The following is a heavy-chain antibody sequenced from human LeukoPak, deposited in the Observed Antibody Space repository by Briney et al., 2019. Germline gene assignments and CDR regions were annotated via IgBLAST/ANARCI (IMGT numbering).Heavy chain of an antibody. J-gene: IGHJ6*02. Sequence: PGRSLRLSCAASGFTFSSYAMHWVRQAPGKGLEWVAVISYDGSNKYYEDSVEGRFTISRDNSKNTLYLQMNSLRAEDTAVYYCARYDARYGMDVWGQGTTVTVSS. V-gene: IGHV3-30-3*01. D-gene: IGHD1-1*01. CDR1: GFTFSSYA. CDR2: ISYDGSNK. CDR3: ARYDARYGMDV.